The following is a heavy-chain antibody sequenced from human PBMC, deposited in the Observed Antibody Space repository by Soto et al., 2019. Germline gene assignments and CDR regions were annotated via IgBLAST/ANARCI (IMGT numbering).Heavy chain of an antibody. D-gene: IGHD3-10*01. V-gene: IGHV3-9*01. CDR3: AKDISYYASMDV. CDR1: GFTFDDYA. J-gene: IGHJ6*03. Sequence: PGGSLRLSCPASGFTFDDYAMHWVRQAPGKGLEWVSGISWNSGSIGYADSVKGRFTISRDNAKNSLYLQMNSLRAEDTALYYCAKDISYYASMDVWGKGTTVTVSS. CDR2: ISWNSGSI.